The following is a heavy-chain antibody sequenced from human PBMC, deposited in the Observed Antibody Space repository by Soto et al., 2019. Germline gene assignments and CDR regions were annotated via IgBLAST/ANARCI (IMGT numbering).Heavy chain of an antibody. CDR3: AGSGSSPYYYYYGMDV. CDR1: GGSISRGDSY. D-gene: IGHD3-10*01. V-gene: IGHV4-61*08. Sequence: PSETLSLTRTVSGGSISRGDSYRSWIRQPPGKGLEWIGYIYYSGSTNYNPSLKSRVTISVDTSKNQFSLKLSSVTAADTAVYYCAGSGSSPYYYYYGMDVWGQGTTVTVSS. CDR2: IYYSGST. J-gene: IGHJ6*02.